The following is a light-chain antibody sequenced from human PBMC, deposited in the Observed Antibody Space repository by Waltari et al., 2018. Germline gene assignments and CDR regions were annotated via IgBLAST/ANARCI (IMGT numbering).Light chain of an antibody. Sequence: DFHFTQSPSFLSASVGDSVTITCRASQGMSSHLAWYQQKPGKAPNLLIYAASTLQSGVPSRLSCGGDGTEFTLIISYLQPEDVATYYCQQRNGDVWTFGQGTKVELK. CDR2: AAS. J-gene: IGKJ1*01. CDR1: QGMSSH. CDR3: QQRNGDVWT. V-gene: IGKV1-9*01.